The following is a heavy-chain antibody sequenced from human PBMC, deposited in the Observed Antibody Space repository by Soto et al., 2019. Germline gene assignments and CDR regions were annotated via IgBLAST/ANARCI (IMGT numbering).Heavy chain of an antibody. CDR3: AFLDTSLDFDF. J-gene: IGHJ4*02. CDR2: IDPSNSYT. CDR1: GYRFTSYW. Sequence: LGESLKISCKGSGYRFTSYWISWVRQMPGKGLEWMGRIDPSNSYTHYSPSFHGNVTISADNSISTAYLQWSNLRASDTAIYYCAFLDTSLDFDFWGQGTLVTVXS. V-gene: IGHV5-10-1*01. D-gene: IGHD3-3*02.